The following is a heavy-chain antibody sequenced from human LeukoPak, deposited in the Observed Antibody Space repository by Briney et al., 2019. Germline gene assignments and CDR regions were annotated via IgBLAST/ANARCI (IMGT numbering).Heavy chain of an antibody. Sequence: HTGGSLRLSCAASGFTFSSSAMSWVRQAPGKGLEWVSAISGSGGSTYYADSVKGRFTISRDNSKNTLYLQMNSLRAEDTAVYYCAKLSMVRGVIGGGFFDYWGQGTLVTVSS. V-gene: IGHV3-23*01. J-gene: IGHJ4*02. CDR2: ISGSGGST. CDR1: GFTFSSSA. D-gene: IGHD3-10*01. CDR3: AKLSMVRGVIGGGFFDY.